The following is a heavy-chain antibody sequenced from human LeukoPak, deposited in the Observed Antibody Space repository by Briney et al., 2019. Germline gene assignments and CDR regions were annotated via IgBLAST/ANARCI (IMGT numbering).Heavy chain of an antibody. CDR2: ISGSGGST. Sequence: PGGSLRLSCAASGFTFSSYAMSWVRQAPGKGLEWVSAISGSGGSTYYADSVKGRFTISRDNSKNTLYLQMNSLRAEDTAVYYCAKHLITMVRPVPKYHLDYWGQPSIVTVPP. D-gene: IGHD3-10*01. CDR3: AKHLITMVRPVPKYHLDY. V-gene: IGHV3-23*01. J-gene: IGHJ4*02. CDR1: GFTFSSYA.